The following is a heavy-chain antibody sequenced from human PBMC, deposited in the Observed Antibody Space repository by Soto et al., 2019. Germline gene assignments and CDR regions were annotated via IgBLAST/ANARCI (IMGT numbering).Heavy chain of an antibody. Sequence: SETLSLTCAVYGGSFSGYYWIWIRQPPGKGLEWIGEINHSGSTNYNPSLKSRVTISVDTSKNQFSLKLSSVTAADTAVYYCARKGIAVADFDYWGQGTLVTVSS. CDR1: GGSFSGYY. J-gene: IGHJ4*02. CDR3: ARKGIAVADFDY. V-gene: IGHV4-34*01. D-gene: IGHD6-19*01. CDR2: INHSGST.